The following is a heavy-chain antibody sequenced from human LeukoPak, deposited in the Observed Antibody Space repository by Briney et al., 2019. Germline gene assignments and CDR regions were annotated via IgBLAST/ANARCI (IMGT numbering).Heavy chain of an antibody. Sequence: PSETQSLTCAVYGGSLSGYYWSWIRQPPGKGLEWIGEINHSGSTNYNPSLKSRVTISVDTSKNQFSLKLSSVTAAGTALYYCARVGSSYRIDYWGQGTLVTVSS. J-gene: IGHJ4*02. CDR2: INHSGST. D-gene: IGHD6-13*01. CDR3: ARVGSSYRIDY. CDR1: GGSLSGYY. V-gene: IGHV4-34*01.